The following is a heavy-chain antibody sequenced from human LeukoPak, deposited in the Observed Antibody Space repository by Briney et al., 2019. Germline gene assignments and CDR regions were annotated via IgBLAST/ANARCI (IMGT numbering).Heavy chain of an antibody. Sequence: PGGSLRLSCAASGFTFSNYGLSWVRQAPGKGLEWVSGITGSGGSTYYADSVKGRFTISRDNSKNTLYLQMNSLRAEDTAVYYCARDSSGYYLDYWGQGTLVTVSS. CDR2: ITGSGGST. J-gene: IGHJ4*02. D-gene: IGHD3-22*01. V-gene: IGHV3-23*01. CDR1: GFTFSNYG. CDR3: ARDSSGYYLDY.